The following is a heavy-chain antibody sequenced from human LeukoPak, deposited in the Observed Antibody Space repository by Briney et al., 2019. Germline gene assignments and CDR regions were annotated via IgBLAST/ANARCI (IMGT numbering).Heavy chain of an antibody. CDR1: GGSISSSSYY. CDR3: ARVPHPGYYFDY. V-gene: IGHV4-39*07. Sequence: PSETLSLTCTVSGGSISSSSYYWGWIRQPPGKGLEWIGSIYYSGSTYYNPSLKSRVTISVDKSKNQFSLKLSSVTAADTAVYYCARVPHPGYYFDYWGQGTLVTVSS. J-gene: IGHJ4*02. CDR2: IYYSGST.